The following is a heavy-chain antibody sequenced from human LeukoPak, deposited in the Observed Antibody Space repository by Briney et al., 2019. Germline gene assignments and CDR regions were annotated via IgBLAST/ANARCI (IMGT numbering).Heavy chain of an antibody. D-gene: IGHD3-3*01. V-gene: IGHV1-69*05. CDR3: ASITIFGVVRAAYYYYMDV. CDR2: IIPIFGTA. Sequence: ASVKVSCKASGGTFSSYAISWVRQAPGQGLEWMGGIIPIFGTANYAQKFQGRVTITTDESTSTAYMELSSLRSEDTAVYYCASITIFGVVRAAYYYYMDVWGKGTTVTVSS. CDR1: GGTFSSYA. J-gene: IGHJ6*03.